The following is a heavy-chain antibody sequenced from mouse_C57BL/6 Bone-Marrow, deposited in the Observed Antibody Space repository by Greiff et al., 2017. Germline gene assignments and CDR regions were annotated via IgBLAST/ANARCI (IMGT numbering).Heavy chain of an antibody. D-gene: IGHD1-2*01. CDR3: ARHDYYGP. CDR2: ISNGGGST. CDR1: GFTFSDYY. J-gene: IGHJ1*03. Sequence: EVMLVESGGGLVQPGGSLKLSCAASGFTFSDYYMYWVRQTPEKRLEWVAYISNGGGSTYYPDTVKGRFTISRDNAKNTLYLQMSRLKSEDTAMYYCARHDYYGPWGTGTTVTVSA. V-gene: IGHV5-12*01.